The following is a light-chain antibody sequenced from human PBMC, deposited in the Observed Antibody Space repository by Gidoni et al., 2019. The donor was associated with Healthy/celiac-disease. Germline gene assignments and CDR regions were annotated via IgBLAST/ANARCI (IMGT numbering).Light chain of an antibody. CDR3: QQYNNWPT. CDR1: QSVSSN. Sequence: EIVMTQSPATLSVSPGERATLSCRASQSVSSNLAWYQQKPGQAPRLLIDGASTRATGIPARFSGSGSGTEFTLTIGSLQSEDFAVYYCQQYNNWPTFGQGTKLEIK. CDR2: GAS. J-gene: IGKJ2*01. V-gene: IGKV3-15*01.